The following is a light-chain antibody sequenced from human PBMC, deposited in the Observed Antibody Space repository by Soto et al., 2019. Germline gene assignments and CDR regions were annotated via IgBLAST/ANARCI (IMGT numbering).Light chain of an antibody. Sequence: QSVLTQPASVSGSPGQSVTISCTGTSSDVGAYNFVSWYQQHPGKAPKLMIYEVSDRPSGVSNRFSGSKSGNTASLTISGLQAEDEADYYCSSYTSTKVLFGGGTKLTFL. J-gene: IGLJ2*01. V-gene: IGLV2-14*01. CDR3: SSYTSTKVL. CDR2: EVS. CDR1: SSDVGAYNF.